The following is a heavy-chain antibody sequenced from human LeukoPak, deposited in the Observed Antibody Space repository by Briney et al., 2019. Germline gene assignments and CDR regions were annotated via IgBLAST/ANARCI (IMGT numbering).Heavy chain of an antibody. CDR3: ARVLSPYYYDSSGYYADDAFDI. CDR1: GGSISSGGYY. V-gene: IGHV4-31*03. D-gene: IGHD3-22*01. J-gene: IGHJ3*02. CDR2: IYYSGST. Sequence: PSQTLSLTCTVSGGSISSGGYYWSWIRQHPGKGLEWIGYIYYSGSTYYNPSLKSRVTISVDTSKNQFSLKLSSVTAADTAVYYCARVLSPYYYDSSGYYADDAFDIWGHGTMVTVSS.